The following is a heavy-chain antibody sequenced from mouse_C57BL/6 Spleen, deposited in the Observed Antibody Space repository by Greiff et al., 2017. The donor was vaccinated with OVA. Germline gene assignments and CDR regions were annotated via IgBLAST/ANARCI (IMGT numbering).Heavy chain of an antibody. V-gene: IGHV1-54*01. J-gene: IGHJ2*01. CDR1: GYAFTNYL. D-gene: IGHD2-4*01. CDR3: ARFDYDDADAMDY. CDR2: INPGSGGT. Sequence: QVQLKQSGAELVRPGTSVKVSCKASGYAFTNYLIEWVKQRPGQGLEWIGVINPGSGGTNYNEKFKGKATLTADKSSSTAYMQLSSLTSEDSAVYFCARFDYDDADAMDYWGQGTTLTVSS.